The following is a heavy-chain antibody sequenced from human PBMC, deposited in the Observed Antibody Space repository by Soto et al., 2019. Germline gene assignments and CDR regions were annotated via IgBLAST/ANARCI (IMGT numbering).Heavy chain of an antibody. CDR2: ITSGSSYT. Sequence: GGSLRLSCAASGFAFSDYYMSWIRQAPGKGLEWVSYITSGSSYTNYADSVKGRVTMTTDTSTSTAYMELRSLRSDDTAVYYCARVSRKVRGDDPFDYWGQGTLVTVSS. J-gene: IGHJ4*02. CDR1: GFAFSDYY. V-gene: IGHV3-11*05. CDR3: ARVSRKVRGDDPFDY. D-gene: IGHD3-10*01.